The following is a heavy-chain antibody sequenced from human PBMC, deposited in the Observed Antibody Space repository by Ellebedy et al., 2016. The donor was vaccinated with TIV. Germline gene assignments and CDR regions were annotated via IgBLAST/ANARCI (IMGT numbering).Heavy chain of an antibody. CDR2: IIPIFGTA. CDR3: ARGRVSYYYYGMDV. Sequence: SVKVSXXASGGTFSSYAISWVRQAPGQGLEWMGGIIPIFGTANYAQKFQGRVTITADESTSTAYMELSSLRSEDTAVYYCARGRVSYYYYGMDVWGQGTTVTVSS. J-gene: IGHJ6*02. CDR1: GGTFSSYA. V-gene: IGHV1-69*13.